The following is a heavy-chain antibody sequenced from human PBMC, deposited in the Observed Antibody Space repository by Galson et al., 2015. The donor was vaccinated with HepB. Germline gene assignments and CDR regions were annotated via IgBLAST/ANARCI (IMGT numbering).Heavy chain of an antibody. CDR2: INAGNGNT. J-gene: IGHJ5*02. Sequence: SVKVSCKASGYTFTSYAMHWVRQAPGQRLEWMGWINAGNGNTKYSQKFQGRVTITRDTSASTAYMEPSSLRSEDTAVYYCARDLESANWFDPWGQGTLVTVSS. D-gene: IGHD1-1*01. V-gene: IGHV1-3*01. CDR1: GYTFTSYA. CDR3: ARDLESANWFDP.